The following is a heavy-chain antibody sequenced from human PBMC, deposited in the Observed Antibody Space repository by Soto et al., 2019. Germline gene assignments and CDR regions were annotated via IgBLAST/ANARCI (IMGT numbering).Heavy chain of an antibody. J-gene: IGHJ5*02. D-gene: IGHD6-19*01. Sequence: SVKVSCKASGGTFSSYTISWVRQAPGQGLEWMGRIIPILGIANYAQKFQGRVTITADKSTSTAYMELSSLRSEDTAVYYCARQNNGPGQIAVPEGMTPRGQGTPVTVYS. CDR2: IIPILGIA. V-gene: IGHV1-69*02. CDR3: ARQNNGPGQIAVPEGMTP. CDR1: GGTFSSYT.